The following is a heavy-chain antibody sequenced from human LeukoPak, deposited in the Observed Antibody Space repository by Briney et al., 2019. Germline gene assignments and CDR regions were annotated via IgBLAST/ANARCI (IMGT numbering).Heavy chain of an antibody. Sequence: ASVKVSCKVSGYTFTGYYMHWVRQAPGQGLEWMGWINPNSGGTNYAQKFQGRVTMTRDTSISTAYMELSRLRSDDTAVYYCARAVQPERTYYFDYWGQGTLVTVSS. CDR1: GYTFTGYY. J-gene: IGHJ4*02. CDR3: ARAVQPERTYYFDY. D-gene: IGHD1-1*01. V-gene: IGHV1-2*02. CDR2: INPNSGGT.